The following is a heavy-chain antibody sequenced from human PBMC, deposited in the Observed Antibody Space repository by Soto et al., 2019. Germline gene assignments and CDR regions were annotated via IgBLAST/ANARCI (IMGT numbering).Heavy chain of an antibody. D-gene: IGHD6-19*01. CDR1: GFTFSNAW. J-gene: IGHJ4*02. V-gene: IGHV3-15*01. CDR3: TTGIITSGWYQLAC. Sequence: GGSLRLSCAASGFTFSNAWMGWVRQAPGRGLEWVGRIKSETDGRTTDYTAPVKGRFTISRDDSKYTVYLQMNSLKTEDTAVYYCTTGIITSGWYQLACWGQGTLVTVSS. CDR2: IKSETDGRTT.